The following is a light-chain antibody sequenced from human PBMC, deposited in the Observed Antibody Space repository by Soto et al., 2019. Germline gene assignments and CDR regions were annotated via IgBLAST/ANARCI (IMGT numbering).Light chain of an antibody. CDR1: QNIGSY. J-gene: IGKJ4*01. CDR3: QQSDSTPLT. Sequence: DIQMTQSPSSLSASVGDRVTITCRASQNIGSYLNWYQQKPGKAPKLLITTASTLQSGVPSRFSGGGAATDFTLTSSRLQPEEFATYYCQQSDSTPLTFGGGTKVEIK. CDR2: TAS. V-gene: IGKV1-39*01.